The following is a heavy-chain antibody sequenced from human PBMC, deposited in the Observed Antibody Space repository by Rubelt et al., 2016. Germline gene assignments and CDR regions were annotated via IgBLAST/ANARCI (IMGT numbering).Heavy chain of an antibody. CDR1: GGSISSSSYY. CDR2: IYHSGST. Sequence: QLQLQESGPGLVKPSETLSLTCPVSGGSISSSSYYWGWIRQPPGKGLEWIGSIYHSGSTYYNPSLNSRVTIAVESSSNQFSLKLSSGTAADRAVYYCASADYDFWSGSDRNWFDPWGQGTLVTVSS. V-gene: IGHV4-39*07. CDR3: ASADYDFWSGSDRNWFDP. J-gene: IGHJ5*02. D-gene: IGHD3-3*01.